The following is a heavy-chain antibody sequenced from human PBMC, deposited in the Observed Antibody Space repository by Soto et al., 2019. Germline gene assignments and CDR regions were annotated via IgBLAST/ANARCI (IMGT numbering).Heavy chain of an antibody. CDR1: GYTFTSYY. J-gene: IGHJ4*02. V-gene: IGHV1-46*01. CDR3: ARDIGSPGLDY. D-gene: IGHD3-16*02. CDR2: INPSGGST. Sequence: QVQLVQSGAEVKKPGASVKVSCKAAGYTFTSYYMHWVRQAPGQGLEWMGIINPSGGSTSYAQKFQGRVNMTRDTYTSTVYMEVSSLRSEDTAVYYCARDIGSPGLDYWGQGTLVTVSS.